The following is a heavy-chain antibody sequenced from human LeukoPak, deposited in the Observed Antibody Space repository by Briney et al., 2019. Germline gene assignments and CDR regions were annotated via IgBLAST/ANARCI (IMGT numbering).Heavy chain of an antibody. D-gene: IGHD6-19*01. Sequence: GGSLRLSCAASGFTFSSYSMNWVRQAPGKGLEWVSSISTSSYIYYADSVKGRFTISRDNAKNSLYLQMNSLRAEDTAVYYCARVPIAVAGKGYFDYWGQGTLVTVSS. CDR3: ARVPIAVAGKGYFDY. CDR1: GFTFSSYS. V-gene: IGHV3-21*01. CDR2: ISTSSYI. J-gene: IGHJ4*02.